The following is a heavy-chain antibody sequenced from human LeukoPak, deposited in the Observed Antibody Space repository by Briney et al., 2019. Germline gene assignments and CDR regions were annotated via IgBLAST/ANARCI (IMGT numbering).Heavy chain of an antibody. J-gene: IGHJ4*02. Sequence: ASVKVSCKASGYTFTSYDINWVRQATGQGLEWMGWMNPNSGNTGYAQKFQGRVTMTRNISISTAYMELSSLRSEDTAVYYCARYDYGGINFDYWGQGTLATVSS. D-gene: IGHD4-23*01. CDR2: MNPNSGNT. CDR3: ARYDYGGINFDY. V-gene: IGHV1-8*01. CDR1: GYTFTSYD.